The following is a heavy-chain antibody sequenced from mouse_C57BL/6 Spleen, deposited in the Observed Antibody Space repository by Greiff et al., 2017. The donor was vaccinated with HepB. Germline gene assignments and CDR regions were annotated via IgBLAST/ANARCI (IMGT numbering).Heavy chain of an antibody. V-gene: IGHV1-80*01. CDR2: IYPGDGDT. CDR3: ARDYSNGDYFDY. CDR1: GYAFSSYW. Sequence: VKLMESGAELVKPGASVKISCKASGYAFSSYWMNWVKQRPGKGLEWIGQIYPGDGDTNYNGKFKGKATLTADKSSSTAYMQLSSLTSEDSAVYFCARDYSNGDYFDYWGQGTTLTVSS. J-gene: IGHJ2*01. D-gene: IGHD2-5*01.